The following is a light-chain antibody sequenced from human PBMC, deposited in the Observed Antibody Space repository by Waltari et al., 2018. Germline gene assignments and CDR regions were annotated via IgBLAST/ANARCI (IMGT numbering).Light chain of an antibody. CDR3: CSYARSGTVL. CDR2: EVV. J-gene: IGLJ2*01. CDR1: SSDVGGHDY. V-gene: IGLV2-23*02. Sequence: QSALSQPASVSGSPGQSITISCTGASSDVGGHDYVSWYQQHPGKAPKLMIYEVVKRPSGVSNRFSGSTSANAASLTISGLQAEDEGDYYCCSYARSGTVLFGGGTKLTVL.